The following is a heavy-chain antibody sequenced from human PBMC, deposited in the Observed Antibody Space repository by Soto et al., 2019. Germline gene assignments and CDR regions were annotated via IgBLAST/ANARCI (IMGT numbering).Heavy chain of an antibody. D-gene: IGHD5-12*01. Sequence: ASVKVSCKASGYTFTSYYMHWVRQAPGQGLEWMGIINPSGGSTSYAQKFQGRVTMTRDTSTSTVYMELSSLRSEDTAVYYCARDGGRGWLRLSPDYYYGMDVWGQGTTVTVSS. CDR2: INPSGGST. J-gene: IGHJ6*02. CDR3: ARDGGRGWLRLSPDYYYGMDV. CDR1: GYTFTSYY. V-gene: IGHV1-46*01.